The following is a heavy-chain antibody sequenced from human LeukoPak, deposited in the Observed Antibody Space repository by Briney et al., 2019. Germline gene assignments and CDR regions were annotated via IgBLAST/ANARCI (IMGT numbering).Heavy chain of an antibody. Sequence: PGGSLRLSCAASGFTFSSYAMNWVRQAPGKGLEWVSCISTSSIYIYYADSVKGRFTISRDNAKKSLYLQMNSLRAEDTAVYYCARAIWESSGYYFDYWGQGTLVTVSS. CDR1: GFTFSSYA. CDR2: ISTSSIYI. J-gene: IGHJ4*02. D-gene: IGHD3-22*01. CDR3: ARAIWESSGYYFDY. V-gene: IGHV3-21*01.